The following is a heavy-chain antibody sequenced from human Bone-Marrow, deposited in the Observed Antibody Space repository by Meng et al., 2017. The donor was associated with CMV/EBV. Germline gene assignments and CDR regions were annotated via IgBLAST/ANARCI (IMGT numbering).Heavy chain of an antibody. CDR1: DDSISGGDNY. CDR3: ARADTASVRVYFDY. Sequence: TLALTCTVSDDSISGGDNYWSWIRQPPGKGLEWIGYIYYSGSTYYNPSLKSRLSISVDTSRNQFSLKLNSVTAADTVVYYCARADTASVRVYFDYRGQGTLVVASS. CDR2: IYYSGST. J-gene: IGHJ4*02. V-gene: IGHV4-30-4*08. D-gene: IGHD3-10*01.